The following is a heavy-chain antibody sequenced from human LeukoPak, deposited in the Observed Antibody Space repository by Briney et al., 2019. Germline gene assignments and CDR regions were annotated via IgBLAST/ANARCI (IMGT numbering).Heavy chain of an antibody. D-gene: IGHD6-25*01. J-gene: IGHJ5*02. CDR1: GYTFTGYY. CDR3: ALTSSGHNWFDP. Sequence: ASVKVSCKASGYTFTGYYMHWVRQAPGQGLEWMGWINPNSGGTNNAQKFQGRVTMTRDTSISTAYMELSRLRSDDTAVYYCALTSSGHNWFDPWGQGTLVTVSS. CDR2: INPNSGGT. V-gene: IGHV1-2*02.